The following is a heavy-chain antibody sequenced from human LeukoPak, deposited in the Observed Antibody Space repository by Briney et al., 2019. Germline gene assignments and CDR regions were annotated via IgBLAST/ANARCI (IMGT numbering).Heavy chain of an antibody. V-gene: IGHV1-69*04. CDR2: INPIVGAP. CDR3: ASPSSHYDVWRGYSMFQL. J-gene: IGHJ1*01. CDR1: GGTFSSHV. D-gene: IGHD3-3*01. Sequence: SVRVSCKASGGTFSSHVISWVRQAPGQGLEWMGRINPIVGAPIYAQKLQGRVTITADKSTSTAYIELSSLGSEDTAVYYCASPSSHYDVWRGYSMFQLWGQGTLVIVSS.